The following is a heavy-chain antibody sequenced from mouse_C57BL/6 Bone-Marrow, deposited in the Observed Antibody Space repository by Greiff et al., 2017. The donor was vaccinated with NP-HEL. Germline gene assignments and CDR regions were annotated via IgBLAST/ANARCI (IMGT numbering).Heavy chain of an antibody. CDR3: ARHGDYFGSSYGYFDV. J-gene: IGHJ1*03. CDR2: FYPGSGSI. V-gene: IGHV1-62-2*01. D-gene: IGHD1-1*01. CDR1: GYTFTEYT. Sequence: VQLQESGAELVKPGASVKLSCKASGYTFTEYTIHWVKQRSGQGLEWIGWFYPGSGSIKYNEKFKDKATLTADKSSSTVYMDLSRLTSEAAAVYFCARHGDYFGSSYGYFDVWGTGTTVTVSS.